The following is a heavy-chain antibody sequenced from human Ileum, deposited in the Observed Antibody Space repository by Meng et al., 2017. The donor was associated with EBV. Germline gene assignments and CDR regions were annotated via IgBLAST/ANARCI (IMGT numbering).Heavy chain of an antibody. CDR2: MYSSGTT. D-gene: IGHD6-13*01. V-gene: IGHV4-39*06. CDR1: CGSIRSSSYY. Sequence: RLQQQESGPGLVKPSETLSVSCTVSCGSIRSSSYYWGWIRQPPGKGLEWIGSMYSSGTTNYNPSLPSRVTLSLDTSKNQFSLKLSSVTAADTAVYSCARGSTPAAGAYWGQGTLVTVSS. CDR3: ARGSTPAAGAY. J-gene: IGHJ4*02.